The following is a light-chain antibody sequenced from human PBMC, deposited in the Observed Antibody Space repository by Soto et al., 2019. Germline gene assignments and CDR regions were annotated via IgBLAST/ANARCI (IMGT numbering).Light chain of an antibody. J-gene: IGLJ2*01. V-gene: IGLV1-40*01. CDR1: SSNIGSLYD. CDR3: QSYDSSLSASV. Sequence: QSALTQPPSVSGAPGQRVTISCTGSSSNIGSLYDVHWYQQLPGTAPKLLIYDNNNRPSGVPDRFSGSKSGTSASLAITGLQAEDEADYYCQSYDSSLSASVFGGGTKLTVL. CDR2: DNN.